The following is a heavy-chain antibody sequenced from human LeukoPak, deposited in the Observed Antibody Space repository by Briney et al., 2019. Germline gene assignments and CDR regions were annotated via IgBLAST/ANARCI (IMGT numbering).Heavy chain of an antibody. CDR3: AREAGFCTNGVCYHDAFDI. D-gene: IGHD2-8*01. CDR2: IYYSGST. V-gene: IGHV4-30-4*01. J-gene: IGHJ3*02. Sequence: PSETLSLTCTVSGGSISSGDYYWSWIRQPPGKGLEWIGYIYYSGSTYYNPSLRSRVTISVDTSKNQFSLKLSSVTAADTAVYYCAREAGFCTNGVCYHDAFDIWGQGTMVTVSS. CDR1: GGSISSGDYY.